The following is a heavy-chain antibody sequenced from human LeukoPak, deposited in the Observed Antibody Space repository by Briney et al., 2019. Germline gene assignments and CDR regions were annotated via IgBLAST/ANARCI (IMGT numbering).Heavy chain of an antibody. D-gene: IGHD4-17*01. CDR1: GYSISSGYY. CDR2: IYHSGST. Sequence: MASETLSLTCAVSGYSISSGYYWGWIRQPPGKGLEWIGSIYHSGSTYYNPSLKSRVTISVDTSKNQFSLKLSSVTAADTAVYYCARRDYGDAFDIWGQGTMVTVSS. J-gene: IGHJ3*02. CDR3: ARRDYGDAFDI. V-gene: IGHV4-38-2*01.